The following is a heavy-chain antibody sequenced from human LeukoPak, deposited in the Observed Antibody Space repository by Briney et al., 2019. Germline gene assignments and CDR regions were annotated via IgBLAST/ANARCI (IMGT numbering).Heavy chain of an antibody. CDR2: IKQDGSEK. CDR1: GFTLSSYW. D-gene: IGHD2-2*02. J-gene: IGHJ3*02. CDR3: ATTHQLLYGDAFDI. Sequence: GGSLRLSCAASGFTLSSYWMSWVRQAPGKGLEWVANIKQDGSEKHYVDSVKGRFTISRDNAKNSLYLQMNSVRAEDTAVYYCATTHQLLYGDAFDIWGQGTMVTVSS. V-gene: IGHV3-7*01.